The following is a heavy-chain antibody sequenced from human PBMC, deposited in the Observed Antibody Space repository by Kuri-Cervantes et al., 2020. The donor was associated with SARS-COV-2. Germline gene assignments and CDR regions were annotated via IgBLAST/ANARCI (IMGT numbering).Heavy chain of an antibody. D-gene: IGHD4-11*01. CDR1: GFTFSDYY. CDR3: ARDLARMTTSSWWGLDT. J-gene: IGHJ5*02. CDR2: ISSSGSYS. Sequence: GESLKISCEASGFTFSDYYMSWIRQAPGKGLEWIAYISSSGSYSQSAGSVEGRFTVSRDNAKNSLYLQMNSLRVEDTALYYCARDLARMTTSSWWGLDTWGQGTLVTVSS. V-gene: IGHV3-11*06.